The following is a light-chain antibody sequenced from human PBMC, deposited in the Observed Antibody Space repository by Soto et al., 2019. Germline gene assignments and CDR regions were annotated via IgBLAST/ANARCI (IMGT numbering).Light chain of an antibody. CDR2: EVS. V-gene: IGLV2-14*01. CDR3: ISYTVSRSYV. J-gene: IGLJ1*01. Sequence: SALTQPASGSGPPGQSITISCTGTSSDVGGYNYFSWYQQHPGKAPKLMIYEVSNRPSGGSYRFSGSKSVNTASLTISALQAEAEADYSCISYTVSRSYVFAAATKVTVL. CDR1: SSDVGGYNY.